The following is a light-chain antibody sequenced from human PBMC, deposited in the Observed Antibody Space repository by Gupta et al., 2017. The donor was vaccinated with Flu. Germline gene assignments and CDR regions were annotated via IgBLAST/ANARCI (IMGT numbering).Light chain of an antibody. CDR2: END. Sequence: QSVLTQPPSVSAAPGQKVTFSCSGSSSNIGIDYVSWYQQLPATAPKLLIYENDTRHSGIPERITGSKYGTSATLGITGLQTGEEAHYYCDTEDDSRSDLVFGGGTKRSVL. V-gene: IGLV1-51*01. CDR3: DTEDDSRSDLV. CDR1: SSNIGIDY. J-gene: IGLJ2*01.